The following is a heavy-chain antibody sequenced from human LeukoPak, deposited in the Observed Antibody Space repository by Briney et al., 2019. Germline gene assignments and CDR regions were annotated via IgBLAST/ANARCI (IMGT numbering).Heavy chain of an antibody. Sequence: AESLMISCNAAGYSITSYWIGWVRQLARKGLEWRGIIYTGDTTTRYNPSYAGQVTSRADKSISTAYQTWSMRKASNTAMYYCAKYISSSSTMGDYYYYGMDVWGQGTTVTVSS. D-gene: IGHD6-13*01. J-gene: IGHJ6*02. CDR2: IYTGDTTT. V-gene: IGHV5-51*01. CDR1: GYSITSYW. CDR3: AKYISSSSTMGDYYYYGMDV.